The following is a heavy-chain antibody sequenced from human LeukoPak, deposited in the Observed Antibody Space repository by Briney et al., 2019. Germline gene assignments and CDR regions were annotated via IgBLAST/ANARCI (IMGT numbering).Heavy chain of an antibody. CDR2: ISDSSSAI. Sequence: GGSLRLSCAASGFTFSDYYMSWIRQSPGKGLEWVSFISDSSSAIYYADSVRGRFTVSRDYAKNSLYLQMSSLRAEDTAVYYCARVSRSGPGAFDIWGQGTMVTVSS. CDR3: ARVSRSGPGAFDI. CDR1: GFTFSDYY. J-gene: IGHJ3*02. D-gene: IGHD6-19*01. V-gene: IGHV3-11*04.